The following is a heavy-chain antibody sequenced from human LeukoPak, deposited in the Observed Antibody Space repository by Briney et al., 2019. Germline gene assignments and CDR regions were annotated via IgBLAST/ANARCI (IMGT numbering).Heavy chain of an antibody. V-gene: IGHV3-49*03. Sequence: GGSLRLSCTASGFSFGDYAMSWFRQAPGKGLERVGFIRSKAYGGTTEYAASVKGRFTISRDDSKSIAYLQMNSLKTEDTAVYYCTRDGLHPGDCSSTSCYMDYWGQGTLVTVSS. D-gene: IGHD2-2*02. J-gene: IGHJ4*02. CDR1: GFSFGDYA. CDR2: IRSKAYGGTT. CDR3: TRDGLHPGDCSSTSCYMDY.